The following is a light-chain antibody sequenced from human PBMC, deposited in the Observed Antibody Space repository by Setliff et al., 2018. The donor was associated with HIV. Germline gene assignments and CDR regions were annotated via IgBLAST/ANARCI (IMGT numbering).Light chain of an antibody. J-gene: IGLJ1*01. CDR1: SSDVGGYTY. CDR2: EVR. V-gene: IGLV2-14*03. Sequence: QSVLTQPASVSGSPGQSITISCTGTSSDVGGYTYVSWYQQHPGKAPKLIIYEVRNRPSGVSTRFSGSKSGNTASLTISGLQPEDEADYYCASYAITNTLPFGTGTKGTVL. CDR3: ASYAITNTLP.